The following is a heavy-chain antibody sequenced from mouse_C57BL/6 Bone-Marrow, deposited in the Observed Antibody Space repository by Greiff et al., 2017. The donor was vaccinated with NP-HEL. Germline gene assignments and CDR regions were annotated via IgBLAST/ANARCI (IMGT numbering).Heavy chain of an antibody. V-gene: IGHV1-72*01. CDR3: ARSITTVVAHYAMDY. J-gene: IGHJ4*01. Sequence: QVQLQQPGAELVKPGASVQLSCKASGYTFTSYWMHWVKQRPGRGLAWIGRIAPNSGGTKYNEKFKSKATLTVDKPSSTAYMQLSSLTSEDSAVYYCARSITTVVAHYAMDYWGQGTSVTVSS. CDR2: IAPNSGGT. CDR1: GYTFTSYW. D-gene: IGHD1-1*01.